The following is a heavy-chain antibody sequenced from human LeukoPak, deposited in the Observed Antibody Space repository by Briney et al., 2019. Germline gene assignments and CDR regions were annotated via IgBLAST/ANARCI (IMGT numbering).Heavy chain of an antibody. CDR3: ARSDYYDSSGYYHPGPVDY. CDR2: ISSSSSTI. J-gene: IGHJ4*02. V-gene: IGHV3-48*01. D-gene: IGHD3-22*01. Sequence: GGSLRLFCAASGFTFSSYSMNWVRQAPGKGLEWVSYISSSSSTIYYADSVKGRFTISRDNAKNSLYLQMNSLRAEDTAVYCCARSDYYDSSGYYHPGPVDYWGQGTLVTVSS. CDR1: GFTFSSYS.